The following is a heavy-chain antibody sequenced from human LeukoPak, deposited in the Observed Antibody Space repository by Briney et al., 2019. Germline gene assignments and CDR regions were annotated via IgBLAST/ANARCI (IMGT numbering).Heavy chain of an antibody. Sequence: PGRSLRLSCAASGFTFSNFAMHWVRQAPGKGLEWVAVISYDGSIKYYADSVKGRFTISRDNSKTTLYLQMNSLRAEDTAVYYCAREDMTTVTTRWAFDIWGQGSMVTVSS. CDR1: GFTFSNFA. CDR2: ISYDGSIK. V-gene: IGHV3-30*04. J-gene: IGHJ3*02. D-gene: IGHD4-17*01. CDR3: AREDMTTVTTRWAFDI.